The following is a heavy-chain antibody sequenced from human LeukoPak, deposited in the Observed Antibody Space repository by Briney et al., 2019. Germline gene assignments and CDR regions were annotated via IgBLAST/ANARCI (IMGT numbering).Heavy chain of an antibody. Sequence: PGGSLRLSCAASGFTFSSYEINWVRQAPGKGLEWVSYISTDGNTKYYADSVKGRFTISRDNAKNSLYLQMNSLRAEDTAVYYCARDSLRWFRRFDYWGQGTLVTVSS. D-gene: IGHD3-10*01. CDR2: ISTDGNTK. CDR1: GFTFSSYE. CDR3: ARDSLRWFRRFDY. J-gene: IGHJ4*02. V-gene: IGHV3-48*03.